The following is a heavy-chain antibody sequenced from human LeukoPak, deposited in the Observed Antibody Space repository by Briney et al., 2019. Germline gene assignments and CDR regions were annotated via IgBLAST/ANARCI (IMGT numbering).Heavy chain of an antibody. CDR2: IRGTANGYAT. CDR3: TGNYYGSVSYADFDY. CDR1: GFTFSGSA. Sequence: GGSLRLSCAASGFTFSGSALHWVRQASGKGVEWVGRIRGTANGYATAYAASVKGRFTISRDDSKNTAYLQMDSLKTEDTAAYYCTGNYYGSVSYADFDYWGQGTLVTVSS. D-gene: IGHD3-10*01. J-gene: IGHJ4*02. V-gene: IGHV3-73*01.